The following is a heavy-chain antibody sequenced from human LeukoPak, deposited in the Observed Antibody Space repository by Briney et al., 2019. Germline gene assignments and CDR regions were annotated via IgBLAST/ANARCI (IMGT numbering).Heavy chain of an antibody. CDR1: GLTFNIAW. D-gene: IGHD2-21*02. V-gene: IGHV3-21*01. Sequence: GGSLRLSCATSGLTFNIAWMTWVRQAPGKGLEWVSSIDSSAKYIYYADSVRGRFTISRDNAKNSLFLQMSSLRAEDTAVYYCARGGRDLSFGYWGQGTLVTVSS. CDR3: ARGGRDLSFGY. J-gene: IGHJ4*02. CDR2: IDSSAKYI.